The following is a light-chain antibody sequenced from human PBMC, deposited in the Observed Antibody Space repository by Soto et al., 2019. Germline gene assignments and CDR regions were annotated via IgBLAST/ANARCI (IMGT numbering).Light chain of an antibody. Sequence: DIQMTQSPSSLSASVGDRVTITCRASQSISSYLNWYQKKPGKAPKLLIYAASSLQIGVPSRLSGSGSGTHFTLTISSLQPEDFATYFCQQTYSTPAWTFGQGPKVEL. CDR2: AAS. J-gene: IGKJ1*01. CDR1: QSISSY. CDR3: QQTYSTPAWT. V-gene: IGKV1-39*01.